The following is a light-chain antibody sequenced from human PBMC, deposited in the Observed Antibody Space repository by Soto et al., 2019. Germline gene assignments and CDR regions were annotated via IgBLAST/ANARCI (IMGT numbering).Light chain of an antibody. Sequence: EIVLTQSPGTLSLSPGERATLSCRASQSVNSNYLAWYQQKPGQAPRLLIYGASSMAAGLPDRFSGSGSGTDFTLTISRLEPEDFAAYYCQQYATPPGAFGQGTKVEIK. J-gene: IGKJ1*01. CDR1: QSVNSNY. V-gene: IGKV3-20*01. CDR3: QQYATPPGA. CDR2: GAS.